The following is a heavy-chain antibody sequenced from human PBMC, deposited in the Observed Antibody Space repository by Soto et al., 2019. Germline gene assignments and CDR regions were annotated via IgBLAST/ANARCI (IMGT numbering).Heavy chain of an antibody. CDR1: GGSFSGYY. D-gene: IGHD3-22*01. CDR2: INQSGST. CDR3: ARSPAVVVIAHAFDI. V-gene: IGHV4-34*01. Sequence: QVQLQQWGAGLLKPSETLSLTCAVYGGSFSGYYWSWIRQPPGKGLEWIGEINQSGSTNYNPSLKSRVTITVDTSKKQFSLKMSSVTAADTAVYYCARSPAVVVIAHAFDIWGQGTMVTVSS. J-gene: IGHJ3*02.